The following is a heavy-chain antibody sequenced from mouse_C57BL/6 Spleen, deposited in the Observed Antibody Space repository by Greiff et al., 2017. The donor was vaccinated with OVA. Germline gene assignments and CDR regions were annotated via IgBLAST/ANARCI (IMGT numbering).Heavy chain of an antibody. CDR3: ARGVYYGQGGAMDY. CDR2: INPNNGGT. D-gene: IGHD1-1*01. CDR1: GYTFTDYN. V-gene: IGHV1-18*01. Sequence: DVQLQESGPELVKPGASVKIPCKASGYTFTDYNMDWVKQSHGKSLEWIGDINPNNGGTIYNQKFKGKATLTVDKSSSTAYMELRSLTSEDTAVYYCARGVYYGQGGAMDYWGQGTSVTVSS. J-gene: IGHJ4*01.